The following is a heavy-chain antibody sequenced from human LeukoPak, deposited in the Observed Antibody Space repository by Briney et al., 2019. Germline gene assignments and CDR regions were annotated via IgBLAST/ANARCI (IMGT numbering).Heavy chain of an antibody. V-gene: IGHV1-69*05. CDR2: IIPIFGTA. Sequence: SVKVSCKASGGTFSSYAISWVRQAPGQGLEWMGGIIPIFGTANYAQKFQGRVTITTDESTSTAYMELSSLRSEDTAVYYCAAGYYYDSSGYYPFDYWGQGTLVTVSS. CDR3: AAGYYYDSSGYYPFDY. D-gene: IGHD3-22*01. J-gene: IGHJ4*02. CDR1: GGTFSSYA.